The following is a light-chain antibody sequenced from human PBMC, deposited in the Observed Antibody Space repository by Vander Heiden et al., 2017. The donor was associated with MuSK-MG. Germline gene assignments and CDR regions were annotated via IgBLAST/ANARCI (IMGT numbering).Light chain of an antibody. J-gene: IGKJ1*01. CDR3: QKYNSNPPWT. CDR2: TAS. V-gene: IGKV1-27*01. Sequence: DIQMTQSPSSLSASIGDRVTITCRASQGISKYLAWFQQKPGKVPKLLIYTASTLQSGGPSRFSGSGSGTDFTLTISSLQPEDVATYYCQKYNSNPPWTFGQGTKVEIK. CDR1: QGISKY.